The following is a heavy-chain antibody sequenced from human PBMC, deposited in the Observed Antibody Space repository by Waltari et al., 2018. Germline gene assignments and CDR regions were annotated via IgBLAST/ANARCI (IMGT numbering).Heavy chain of an antibody. V-gene: IGHV1-8*01. D-gene: IGHD3-16*01. J-gene: IGHJ6*03. CDR3: ARGRKGRGSSRGIYYYYMDV. CDR1: GYTFTSYD. Sequence: QVQLVQSGAEVKKPGASVKVSCKASGYTFTSYDINWVRQATGQGLEWMGWMNPNSGNTGYAQKFQGRVTMTRNTSISTAYIELSSLRSEDTAVYYCARGRKGRGSSRGIYYYYMDVWGKGTTVTVSS. CDR2: MNPNSGNT.